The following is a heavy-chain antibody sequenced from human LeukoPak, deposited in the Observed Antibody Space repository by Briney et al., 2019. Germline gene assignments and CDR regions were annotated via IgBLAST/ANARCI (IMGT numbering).Heavy chain of an antibody. J-gene: IGHJ3*01. D-gene: IGHD3-10*01. CDR1: GFTFGKYW. CDR3: ARDKEEMVRAPYAFGL. CDR2: INQIGSEK. V-gene: IGHV3-7*01. Sequence: QPGGSLRLSCAASGFTFGKYWMTWVRQAPGKGLEGVANINQIGSEKYYVDSVRGRLTISRGNAENSLYLQMKSLRAEDTAVYYCARDKEEMVRAPYAFGLWGRGTMVIVSS.